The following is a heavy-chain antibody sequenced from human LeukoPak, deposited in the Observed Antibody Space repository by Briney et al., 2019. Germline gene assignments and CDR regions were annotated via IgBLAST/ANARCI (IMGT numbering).Heavy chain of an antibody. J-gene: IGHJ4*02. CDR2: ISSSSTTI. Sequence: HSGGSLRLSCAASGFTFSTYSMNWVRQAPGKGLEWISYISSSSTTIYYADSVKGRFTISRDNAKNSLYLQMNSLRAEDTAVYYWPLELGEGFDYWGQGTLVTVSS. D-gene: IGHD1-7*01. CDR3: PLELGEGFDY. V-gene: IGHV3-48*01. CDR1: GFTFSTYS.